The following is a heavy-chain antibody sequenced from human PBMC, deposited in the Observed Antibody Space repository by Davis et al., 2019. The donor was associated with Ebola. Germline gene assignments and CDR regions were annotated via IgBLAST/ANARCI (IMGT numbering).Heavy chain of an antibody. J-gene: IGHJ4*02. CDR2: INHSGST. CDR3: ARGRHLYSSSWYRLDY. Sequence: SETLSLTCTVSGGSISSSSYYWSWIRQPPGKGLEWIGEINHSGSTNYNPSLKSRVTISVDTSKNQFSLKLSSVTAADTAVYYCARGRHLYSSSWYRLDYWGQGTLVTVSS. D-gene: IGHD6-13*01. V-gene: IGHV4-39*07. CDR1: GGSISSSSYY.